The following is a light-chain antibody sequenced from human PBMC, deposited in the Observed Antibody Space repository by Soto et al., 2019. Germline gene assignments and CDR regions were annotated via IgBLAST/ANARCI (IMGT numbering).Light chain of an antibody. Sequence: DIQMTQSPSSLSASMGDRVTITCRASQSIGNFLNWYQQQPGKAPKLLIYAASSLQSGVPSRFSGSGSGTDFTLTISSLQPEDFATYYCQQSFTAPYTFGQGTKLEIK. CDR1: QSIGNF. CDR3: QQSFTAPYT. J-gene: IGKJ2*01. V-gene: IGKV1-39*01. CDR2: AAS.